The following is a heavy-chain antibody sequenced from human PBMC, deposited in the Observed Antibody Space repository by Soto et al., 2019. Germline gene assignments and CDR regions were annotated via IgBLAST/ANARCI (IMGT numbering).Heavy chain of an antibody. Sequence: GGSLRLSCAASGFTFSSYWMHWVRQAPGKGLVWVSRINSDGSSTSYADSVKGRFTISRDNAKNTLFLQMNSLRAEDTAVYYCVRALVLMVYAPGAMDVWGQGTTVTVSS. CDR1: GFTFSSYW. V-gene: IGHV3-74*01. CDR2: INSDGSST. D-gene: IGHD2-8*01. J-gene: IGHJ6*02. CDR3: VRALVLMVYAPGAMDV.